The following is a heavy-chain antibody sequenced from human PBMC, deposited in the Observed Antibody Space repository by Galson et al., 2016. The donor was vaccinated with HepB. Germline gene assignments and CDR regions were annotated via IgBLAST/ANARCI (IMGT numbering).Heavy chain of an antibody. D-gene: IGHD6-19*01. Sequence: KVSCKVSGYIFTDNYIYWVQQAPGKGLEWMGFVDPEDGESIYAEKFQGRVTITADTSTNTAYMELSSLRSEDTAVYYCAIVRAVTDHDAFDIWGQGTMVTVSS. J-gene: IGHJ3*02. V-gene: IGHV1-69-2*01. CDR2: VDPEDGES. CDR1: GYIFTDNY. CDR3: AIVRAVTDHDAFDI.